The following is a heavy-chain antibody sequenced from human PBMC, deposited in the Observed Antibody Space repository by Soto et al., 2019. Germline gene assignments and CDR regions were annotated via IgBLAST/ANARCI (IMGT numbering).Heavy chain of an antibody. Sequence: ETLSLTCTVSVGSISSYYWSWIRQPAGKGLEWIGRIYTSGSTNYNPPLKSRVTMSVDTSKNQFSLKLSSVTAADTAVYYCARGSYSSGWYFDYWGQGTLVTVSS. CDR3: ARGSYSSGWYFDY. CDR1: VGSISSYY. V-gene: IGHV4-4*07. D-gene: IGHD6-19*01. J-gene: IGHJ4*02. CDR2: IYTSGST.